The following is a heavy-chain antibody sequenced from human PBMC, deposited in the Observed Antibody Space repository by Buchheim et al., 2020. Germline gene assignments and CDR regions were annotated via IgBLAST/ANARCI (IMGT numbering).Heavy chain of an antibody. CDR1: GFPFSIYW. D-gene: IGHD3-10*01. Sequence: EVQLVESGGGLVQPGGSLRLSCSAPGFPFSIYWMHWVRQAPGKGLAWVSHINREGTTTNYADSVRGRFNLSRDNGKNKLYLQMNNLRAEDTAVYYCVRDMYGSGDYWGQGTL. J-gene: IGHJ4*02. CDR3: VRDMYGSGDY. V-gene: IGHV3-74*01. CDR2: INREGTTT.